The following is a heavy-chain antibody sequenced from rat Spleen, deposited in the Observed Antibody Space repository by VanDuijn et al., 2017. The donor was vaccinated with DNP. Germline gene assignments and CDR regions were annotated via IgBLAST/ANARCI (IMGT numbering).Heavy chain of an antibody. D-gene: IGHD1-11*01. CDR3: AWDYGGLY. CDR2: IKAKSNNYAT. CDR1: GFTFSTAW. Sequence: EVQVLESGGGLEQPGNSLKLSCVTSGFTFSTAWMYWYRQFPEKRLEWVARIKAKSNNYATDYTESVKGRFTISRDDSKSSIYLQMDNLKEEDTAVYYCAWDYGGLYWGRGTLVTVSS. J-gene: IGHJ3*01. V-gene: IGHV6-6*01.